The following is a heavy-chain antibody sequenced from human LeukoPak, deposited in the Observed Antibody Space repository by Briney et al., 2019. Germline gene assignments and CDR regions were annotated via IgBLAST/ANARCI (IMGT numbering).Heavy chain of an antibody. V-gene: IGHV3-23*01. CDR2: ISASGDNT. CDR1: GFTFSSYA. J-gene: IGHJ4*02. D-gene: IGHD6-13*01. Sequence: GGSLRLSCAASGFTFSSYAMSWVRQAPGKGLEWVSAISASGDNTYYAESVKGRFTISRDNSNNTLLLQMNSLTAEDTAVYYCAKYRGAGIAAAGNYWGRGTLVTVSS. CDR3: AKYRGAGIAAAGNY.